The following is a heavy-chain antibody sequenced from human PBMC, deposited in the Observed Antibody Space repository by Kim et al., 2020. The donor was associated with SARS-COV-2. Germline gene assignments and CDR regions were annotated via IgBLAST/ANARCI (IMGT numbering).Heavy chain of an antibody. CDR1: GFTFSSYA. Sequence: GGSLRLSCAASGFTFSSYAMSWVRQAPGKGLEWVSAISGSGGSTYYADSVKGRFTISRDNSKNTLYLQMNSLRAEDTAVYYCAKVTYYYDSSGYCNFDYWGQGTLVTVSS. V-gene: IGHV3-23*01. CDR3: AKVTYYYDSSGYCNFDY. CDR2: ISGSGGST. D-gene: IGHD3-22*01. J-gene: IGHJ4*02.